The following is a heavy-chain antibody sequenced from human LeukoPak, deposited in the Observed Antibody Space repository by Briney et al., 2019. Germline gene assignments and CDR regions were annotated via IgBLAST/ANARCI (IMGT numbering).Heavy chain of an antibody. CDR3: ASIGYSYGYNAFDI. D-gene: IGHD5-18*01. Sequence: ASVKVSCKASGYTFTSYGISWVRQAPGQGLEWMGWINPNSGGTNYAQKFQGRVTMTRDTSISTAYMELSRLRSDDTAVYYCASIGYSYGYNAFDIWGQGTMVTVSS. J-gene: IGHJ3*02. V-gene: IGHV1-2*02. CDR1: GYTFTSYG. CDR2: INPNSGGT.